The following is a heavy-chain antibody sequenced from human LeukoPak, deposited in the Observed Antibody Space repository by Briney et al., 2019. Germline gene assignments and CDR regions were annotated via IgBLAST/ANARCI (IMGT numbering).Heavy chain of an antibody. CDR2: ISWNSGSI. CDR3: AKDPRYYYDSSGYWELYHFDY. J-gene: IGHJ4*02. V-gene: IGHV3-9*01. D-gene: IGHD3-22*01. Sequence: GGSLRLSCAASGFTFDDYAMHWVRQAPGKGLEWVSGISWNSGSIGYADSVKGRFTISRDNAKNSLYLQMNSLRAEDTALYYCAKDPRYYYDSSGYWELYHFDYWGQGTLVTVSS. CDR1: GFTFDDYA.